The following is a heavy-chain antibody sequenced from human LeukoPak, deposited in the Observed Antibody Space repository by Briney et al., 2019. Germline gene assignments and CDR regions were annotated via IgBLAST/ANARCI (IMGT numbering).Heavy chain of an antibody. CDR1: GFTFSSYT. J-gene: IGHJ4*02. D-gene: IGHD3-9*01. CDR3: AKGSQYNILTGFIVGAMDDFDH. V-gene: IGHV3-21*06. CDR2: TSGYSNNI. Sequence: GGSLRLSCSASGFTFSSYTMNWVRQAPGKGPEWVAYTSGYSNNIYYADSLKGRFTISRDNSKNTLYLQMNSLRAEDTAVYYCAKGSQYNILTGFIVGAMDDFDHWGQGTLVTVSS.